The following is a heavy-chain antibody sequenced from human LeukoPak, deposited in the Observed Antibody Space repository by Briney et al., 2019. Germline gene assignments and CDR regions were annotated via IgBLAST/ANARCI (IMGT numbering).Heavy chain of an antibody. CDR2: ISSSINYI. Sequence: GGSLRLSCAASGFTLSTYSMNWVRQAPGKGLEWVSSISSSINYIYYADSVKGRFTISRDNAKNSLYLQMNSLRAEDTAVYYCARDLGIAARPTFDSWGQGTLVIVSS. J-gene: IGHJ4*02. V-gene: IGHV3-21*01. CDR1: GFTLSTYS. D-gene: IGHD6-6*01. CDR3: ARDLGIAARPTFDS.